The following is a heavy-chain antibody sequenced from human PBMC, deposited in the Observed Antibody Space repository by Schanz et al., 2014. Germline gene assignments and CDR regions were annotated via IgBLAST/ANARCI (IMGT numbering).Heavy chain of an antibody. V-gene: IGHV3-66*01. J-gene: IGHJ4*02. Sequence: EVQLEVSGGGLVQPGGSLRLSCEASGFNVGNNYMSWVRQPPGKGLECISIIYSRGGTFHADSVKGRFTISRDKSKNTLYLQMNSLRAEDTAVYYCAKERIAAAWTFDYWGQGTLVTVSS. D-gene: IGHD6-13*01. CDR1: GFNVGNNY. CDR3: AKERIAAAWTFDY. CDR2: IYSRGGT.